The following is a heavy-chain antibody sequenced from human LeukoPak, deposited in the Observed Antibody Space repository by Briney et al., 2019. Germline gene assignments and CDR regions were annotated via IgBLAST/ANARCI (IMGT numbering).Heavy chain of an antibody. D-gene: IGHD5-18*01. CDR1: GGSFSGYY. Sequence: SETLSLTCAVCGGSFSGYYWSWIRQPPGKGLEWIGEINHSGSTNYNPSLKSRVTISVDTSKNQFSLKLSSVTAADTAVYYCARGRGYSYGWGQGTLVTVSS. J-gene: IGHJ4*02. CDR2: INHSGST. V-gene: IGHV4-34*01. CDR3: ARGRGYSYG.